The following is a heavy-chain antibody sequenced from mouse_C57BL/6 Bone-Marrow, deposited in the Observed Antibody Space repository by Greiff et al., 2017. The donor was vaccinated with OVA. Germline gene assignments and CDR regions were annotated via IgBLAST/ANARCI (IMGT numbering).Heavy chain of an antibody. CDR2: INPSNGGT. D-gene: IGHD2-3*01. J-gene: IGHJ2*01. Sequence: QVHVKQPGTELVKPGASVKLSCKASGYTFTSYWMHWVKQRPGQGLEWIGNINPSNGGTNYNEKFKSKATLTVDKSSSTAYMQLSSLTSEDSAVYYCARRVYDGYYYFDYWGQGTTLTVSS. CDR1: GYTFTSYW. V-gene: IGHV1-53*01. CDR3: ARRVYDGYYYFDY.